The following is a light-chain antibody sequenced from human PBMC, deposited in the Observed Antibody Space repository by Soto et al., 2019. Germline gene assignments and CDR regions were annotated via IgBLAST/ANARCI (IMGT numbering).Light chain of an antibody. Sequence: DIQMTQSPSSLSASIGDRVTISCRASQGISNSLAWYQQKAGEVPKLLIYAASTSHSGVPSRFRGSGSGTDFTLTISSLQPEDVAKYYCQNYTRAPRTFGQGTKVEIK. V-gene: IGKV1-27*01. CDR2: AAS. CDR1: QGISNS. CDR3: QNYTRAPRT. J-gene: IGKJ1*01.